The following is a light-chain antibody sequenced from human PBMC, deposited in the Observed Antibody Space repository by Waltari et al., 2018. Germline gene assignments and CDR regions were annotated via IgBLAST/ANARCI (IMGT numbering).Light chain of an antibody. J-gene: IGLJ2*01. CDR1: SSDVGGYKY. V-gene: IGLV2-14*01. CDR3: SSYTSSSTQVI. Sequence: QSALTQPASVSGSPGQSITISCTGTSSDVGGYKYVSWYQQHPGKVPKLIIYEVSNRPSGVSNRFSGSKSGNTASLTISGLQAEDEADYYCSSYTSSSTQVIFGGGTKVTVL. CDR2: EVS.